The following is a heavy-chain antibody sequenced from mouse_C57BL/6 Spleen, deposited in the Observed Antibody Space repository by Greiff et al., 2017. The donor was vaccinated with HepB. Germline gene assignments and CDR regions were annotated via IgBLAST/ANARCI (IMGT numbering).Heavy chain of an antibody. CDR2: IEPETGGT. Sequence: VQLQQSGAELVRPGASVTLSCKASGYTFTDYEMHWVKQTPVPGLAWIRAIEPETGGTAYNQKFKGRAIMTADKSSSTAYMELRSLTSEDSAVYYCTRPPFYYYGHYCDYWGQGTTLTVSS. CDR1: GYTFTDYE. J-gene: IGHJ2*01. CDR3: TRPPFYYYGHYCDY. D-gene: IGHD1-1*01. V-gene: IGHV1-15*01.